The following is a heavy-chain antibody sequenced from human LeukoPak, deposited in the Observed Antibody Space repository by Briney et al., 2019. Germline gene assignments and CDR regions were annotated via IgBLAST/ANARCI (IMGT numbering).Heavy chain of an antibody. Sequence: ASVKVSCKASGYTFISYGINWVRQAPGQGLEWMGWISAHNGNTNYAQNLQGRVTMTTDISTSTAYMELRSLRSDDTAVYYCARDQDYGDYQNYYYYMDVWGKGTTVTVSS. CDR3: ARDQDYGDYQNYYYYMDV. CDR2: ISAHNGNT. D-gene: IGHD4-17*01. J-gene: IGHJ6*03. V-gene: IGHV1-18*01. CDR1: GYTFISYG.